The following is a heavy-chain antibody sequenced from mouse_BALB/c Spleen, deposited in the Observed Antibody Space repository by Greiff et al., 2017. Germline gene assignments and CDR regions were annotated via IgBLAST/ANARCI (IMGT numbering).Heavy chain of an antibody. CDR2: ISDGGSYT. J-gene: IGHJ4*01. CDR3: ARDSYYYGSSYDYAMDY. CDR1: GFTFSDYY. V-gene: IGHV5-4*02. Sequence: EVQLVESGGGLVKPGGSLKLSCAASGFTFSDYYMYWVRQTPEKRLEWVATISDGGSYTYYPDSVKGRFTISRDNAKNNLYLQMSSLKSEDTAMYYCARDSYYYGSSYDYAMDYWGQGTSVTVSS. D-gene: IGHD1-1*01.